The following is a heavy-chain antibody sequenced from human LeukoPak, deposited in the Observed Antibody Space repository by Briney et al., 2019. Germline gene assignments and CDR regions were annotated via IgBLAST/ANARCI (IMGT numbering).Heavy chain of an antibody. CDR3: ARVTYSSSSEAFDI. CDR1: GFTFSSYS. D-gene: IGHD6-6*01. J-gene: IGHJ3*02. CDR2: ISSSGSTI. Sequence: GGSLRLSCAASGFTFSSYSMTWVRQAPGKGLEWVSYISSSGSTIYYADSVKGRFTISRDNAKNSLYLQMNSLRAEDTAVYYCARVTYSSSSEAFDIWGQGTMVTVSS. V-gene: IGHV3-48*04.